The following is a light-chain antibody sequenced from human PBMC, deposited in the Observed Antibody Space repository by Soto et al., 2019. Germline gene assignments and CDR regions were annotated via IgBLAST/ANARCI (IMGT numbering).Light chain of an antibody. CDR3: QQSYSTPMVT. J-gene: IGKJ3*01. CDR1: QSISSY. V-gene: IGKV1-39*01. CDR2: AAS. Sequence: DIQMTQSPSSLSASVGDRVTITCRASQSISSYLNWYQQKPGEAPNLLIYAASSLHSGVPSRFSGSGSGTDFTLTISSLQPEDFATYYCQQSYSTPMVTFGPGTKVDIK.